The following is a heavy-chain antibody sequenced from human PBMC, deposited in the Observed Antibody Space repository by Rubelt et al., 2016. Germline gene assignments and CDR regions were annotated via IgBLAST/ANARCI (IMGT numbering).Heavy chain of an antibody. J-gene: IGHJ4*02. CDR1: GGSISSSSYY. CDR3: AIENTEGTAF. D-gene: IGHD4-23*01. Sequence: QLQLQESGPGLVKPSETLSLPCTVSGGSISSSSYYWGWIRQPPVNGLEWIGSIYYSGSTYYNRYFKCRGPIAVETSKTAWSLKWVYVTAAETVGYYWAIENTEGTAFWGQGTLVTVSS. CDR2: IYYSGST. V-gene: IGHV4-39*07.